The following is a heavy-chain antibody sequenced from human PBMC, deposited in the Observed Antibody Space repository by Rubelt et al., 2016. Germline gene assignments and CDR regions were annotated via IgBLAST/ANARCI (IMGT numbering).Heavy chain of an antibody. CDR1: GYTFTSCS. J-gene: IGHJ6*02. V-gene: IGHV1-3*01. CDR2: INAGNGNT. CDR3: AADLGITMVRGIHYYYGMDV. Sequence: EVKKPGASVKVSCKASGYTFTSCSMHWVRQAPGQKLEWMGWINAGNGNTKYSQKFQGRVTITRAMSTSTAYMELCSLRSEDTAVYYWAADLGITMVRGIHYYYGMDVWGQGTTVTVSS. D-gene: IGHD3-10*01.